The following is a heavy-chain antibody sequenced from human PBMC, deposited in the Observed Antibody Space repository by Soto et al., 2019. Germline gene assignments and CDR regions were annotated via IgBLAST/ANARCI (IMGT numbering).Heavy chain of an antibody. CDR3: ARDRRCSGPFDY. D-gene: IGHD6-19*01. V-gene: IGHV3-7*01. Sequence: EVQLEESGGGLVQPGGSLRLSCAASGFAFNTYWMSWVRQAPGKGPEWVAIISQDGNEKYYVDSVKGRFTIARDNAKNSLYLQMNSLRADDTSVYYCARDRRCSGPFDYWGQGTLVTVSS. J-gene: IGHJ4*02. CDR2: ISQDGNEK. CDR1: GFAFNTYW.